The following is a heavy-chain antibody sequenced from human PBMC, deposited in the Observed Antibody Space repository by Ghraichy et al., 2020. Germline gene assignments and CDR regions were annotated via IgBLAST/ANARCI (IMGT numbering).Heavy chain of an antibody. CDR1: GDFSSSYC. D-gene: IGHD2-15*01. J-gene: IGHJ4*02. V-gene: IGHV4-59*01. CDR3: ARQVVGRRLFDY. Sequence: SETLSLTCSVSGDFSSSYCWSWIRQPPGKGLEYIGYIYHSGSANYNPSLKSRLTLSVDTSRNQFSLKLSSVTAADTAVYYCARQVVGRRLFDYWGQGILVTVSS. CDR2: IYHSGSA.